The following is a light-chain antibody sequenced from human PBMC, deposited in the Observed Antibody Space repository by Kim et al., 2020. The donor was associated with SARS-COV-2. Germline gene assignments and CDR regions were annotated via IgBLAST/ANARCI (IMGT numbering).Light chain of an antibody. Sequence: YDVHWYQQLPGTAPKLLIHNDNHRPSGVPDRVSGSKSGISASLVITELQAEDEADYYCQSYDRSLSSWVFGGGTQLTVL. J-gene: IGLJ3*02. V-gene: IGLV1-40*01. CDR2: NDN. CDR1: YD. CDR3: QSYDRSLSSWV.